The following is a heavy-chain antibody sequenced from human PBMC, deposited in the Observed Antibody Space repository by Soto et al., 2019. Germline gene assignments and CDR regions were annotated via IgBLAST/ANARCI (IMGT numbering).Heavy chain of an antibody. V-gene: IGHV4-59*01. J-gene: IGHJ5*02. Sequence: LSLTCTVSGGSISSYYWSWIRQPPGKGLEWIGYIYYSGSTNYNPSLKSRVTISVDTSKNQFSLKLSSVTAADTAVYYCARAGYTHWFDPWGQGTLVTVSS. CDR3: ARAGYTHWFDP. D-gene: IGHD6-13*01. CDR1: GGSISSYY. CDR2: IYYSGST.